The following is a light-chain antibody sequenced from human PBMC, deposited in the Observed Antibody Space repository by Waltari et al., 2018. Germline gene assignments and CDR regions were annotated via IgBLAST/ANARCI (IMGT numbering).Light chain of an antibody. V-gene: IGLV3-1*01. CDR1: KLGDKY. CDR3: QAWDSSTVI. CDR2: QDN. J-gene: IGLJ2*01. Sequence: SYKRTQPPSVSMSPGQTASIPCSGDKLGDKYVCWYQKQPGQPPVLVIYQDNKRPTGIPERCSGSNSGNTATLTISGTQALDEADYYCQAWDSSTVIFGGGTKLTVL.